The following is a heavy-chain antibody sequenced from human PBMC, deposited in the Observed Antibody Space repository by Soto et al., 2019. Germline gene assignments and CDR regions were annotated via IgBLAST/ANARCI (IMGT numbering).Heavy chain of an antibody. V-gene: IGHV1-18*01. CDR3: ARDRLVVIMPVVMDY. J-gene: IGHJ4*02. CDR1: FYTFTNYG. D-gene: IGHD6-6*01. CDR2: SNTYNGNN. Sequence: QVQLVQSGADVKKPGASMKVSCKASFYTFTNYGISWVRQAPGRGLEWMGWSNTYNGNNNYAQKFQGRVSMTTDASTSTADMELRSLKSDDAAVYYCARDRLVVIMPVVMDYWGQGILVTVSS.